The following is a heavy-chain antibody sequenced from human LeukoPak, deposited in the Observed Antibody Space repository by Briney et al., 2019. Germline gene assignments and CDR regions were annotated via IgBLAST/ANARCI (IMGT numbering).Heavy chain of an antibody. V-gene: IGHV3-7*05. D-gene: IGHD5-18*01. CDR2: IKEDGSDK. Sequence: GGSLRLSCAASGFTFSNFWMAWVRQAPGKGLEWVAHIKEDGSDKKYVDSVKGRFTISRDNPKNSLYLQMNSLRAEDTAVFYCARDTGYGYGYYFDYWGQGTLVTVSS. J-gene: IGHJ4*02. CDR3: ARDTGYGYGYYFDY. CDR1: GFTFSNFW.